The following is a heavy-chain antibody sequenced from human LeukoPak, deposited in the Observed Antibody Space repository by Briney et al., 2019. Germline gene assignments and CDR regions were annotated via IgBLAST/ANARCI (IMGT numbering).Heavy chain of an antibody. Sequence: GASVKVSCKASGYTFTSYYMHWVRQAPGQGLEWMGWISAYNGNTNYAQKLQGRVTMTTDTSTSTAYMELRSLRSDDTAVYYCARVMFGELGSYYYYYMDVWGKGTTVTISS. V-gene: IGHV1-18*04. D-gene: IGHD3-10*02. CDR3: ARVMFGELGSYYYYYMDV. CDR1: GYTFTSYY. J-gene: IGHJ6*03. CDR2: ISAYNGNT.